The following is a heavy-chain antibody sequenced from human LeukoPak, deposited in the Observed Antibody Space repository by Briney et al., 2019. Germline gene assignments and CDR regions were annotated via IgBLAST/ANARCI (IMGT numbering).Heavy chain of an antibody. Sequence: SNDETSYSSSLKSRLTISKDTSKSQVVLTMTNMDPVDTATYYCARTWYADTWFDPWGQGTLVTVSS. V-gene: IGHV2-26*01. CDR3: ARTWYADTWFDP. D-gene: IGHD6-13*01. CDR2: SNDET. J-gene: IGHJ5*02.